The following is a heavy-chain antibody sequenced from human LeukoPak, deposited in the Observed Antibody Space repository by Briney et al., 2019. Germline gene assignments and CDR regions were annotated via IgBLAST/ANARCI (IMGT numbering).Heavy chain of an antibody. J-gene: IGHJ4*02. CDR2: ITPMFGTA. CDR3: VRDGSYYDSSGYYYLY. D-gene: IGHD3-22*01. Sequence: GASVKVSCKASGGSFSSYAISWVRQAPGQGLEWMGGITPMFGTANYAQKFQGRVTITADESTSTAYMELSSLRSEGTAVYYCVRDGSYYDSSGYYYLYWGQGTLVTASS. V-gene: IGHV1-69*13. CDR1: GGSFSSYA.